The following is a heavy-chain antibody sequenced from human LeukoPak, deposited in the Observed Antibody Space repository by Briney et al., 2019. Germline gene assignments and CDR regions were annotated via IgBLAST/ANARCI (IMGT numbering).Heavy chain of an antibody. J-gene: IGHJ4*02. CDR2: INPNSGGT. Sequence: ASVKVSCKASGYTFTGYYMHLVRQAPGPGLEWMGWINPNSGGTNYAQKFQGRVTMTRDTSISTAYMELSRLRSDDTAVYYCARGAYFYDSSGYGDWGQGALVTVSS. CDR3: ARGAYFYDSSGYGD. CDR1: GYTFTGYY. D-gene: IGHD3-22*01. V-gene: IGHV1-2*02.